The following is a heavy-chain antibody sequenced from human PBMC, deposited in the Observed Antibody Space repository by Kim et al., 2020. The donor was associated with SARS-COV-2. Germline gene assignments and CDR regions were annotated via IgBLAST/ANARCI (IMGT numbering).Heavy chain of an antibody. V-gene: IGHV3-23*01. CDR2: ITGDGGST. D-gene: IGHD5-18*01. Sequence: GGSLRLSCAASGFTFSRYAMIWVRQAPGKGLEWVSSITGDGGSTYYAHSVKGRFTISRDNSKNTLYLEMNSLRADDTAVYYCAKDLGYTYDDLDYWGQGTLRTVSS. CDR3: AKDLGYTYDDLDY. J-gene: IGHJ4*02. CDR1: GFTFSRYA.